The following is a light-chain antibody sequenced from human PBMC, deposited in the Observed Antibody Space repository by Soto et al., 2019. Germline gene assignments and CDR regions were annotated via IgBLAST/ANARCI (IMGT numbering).Light chain of an antibody. V-gene: IGLV1-51*01. CDR3: GSWDSSLSAYV. CDR1: SSNIWGNS. J-gene: IGLJ1*01. Sequence: QSVLTQPPSVSAAPGQKVTISCSGSSSNIWGNSVSWYQQLPGTAPKLLIYDDNTRPSGIPDRFSGSKSGTSATLGITGFQTGDEADYYRGSWDSSLSAYVFGTGTKVTV. CDR2: DDN.